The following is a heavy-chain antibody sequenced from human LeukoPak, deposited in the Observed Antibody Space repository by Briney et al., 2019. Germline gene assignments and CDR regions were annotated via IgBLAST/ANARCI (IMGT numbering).Heavy chain of an antibody. CDR3: ARVAATSYFDY. D-gene: IGHD2-15*01. J-gene: IGHJ4*02. CDR2: ISDSGGS. V-gene: IGHV4-61*01. Sequence: PSETLSLTCSVSGGSVSSGISYWSWIRQPPGEGLEWIAYISDSGGSDYNPSLRGRVTISLDTSKNQFSLRLTSVTAADTAVYYCARVAATSYFDYWGQGTLVTVSS. CDR1: GGSVSSGISY.